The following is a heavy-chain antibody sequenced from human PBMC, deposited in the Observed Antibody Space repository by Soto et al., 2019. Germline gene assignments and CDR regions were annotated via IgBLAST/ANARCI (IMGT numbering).Heavy chain of an antibody. CDR3: ARNGDSSDYRGWFDP. J-gene: IGHJ5*02. D-gene: IGHD3-22*01. Sequence: EVQLVESGGGLVQPGGSLRLSCAASGFTVSSNYMSWVRQAPGKGLEWVSVIYSGGTTYYADSVKGRFTNSRDNSKHTLYLQRNSLRAEDTAVYYCARNGDSSDYRGWFDPWGQGTLVTVSS. CDR2: IYSGGTT. V-gene: IGHV3-66*01. CDR1: GFTVSSNY.